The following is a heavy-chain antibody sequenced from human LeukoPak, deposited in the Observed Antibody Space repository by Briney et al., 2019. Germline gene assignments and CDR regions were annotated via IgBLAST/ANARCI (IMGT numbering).Heavy chain of an antibody. CDR2: IIPILGIA. CDR3: GREDTDMAHIHYFDY. V-gene: IGHV1-69*04. CDR1: GGTFSSYA. D-gene: IGHD5-18*01. J-gene: IGHJ4*02. Sequence: SVKVSCKASGGTFSSYAISWLRQAPGQGLEWMGRIIPILGIANYAQKFQGRVTITADKSTSTAYMELSSLRSEDTGVYYCGREDTDMAHIHYFDYWGQGTMVTVSS.